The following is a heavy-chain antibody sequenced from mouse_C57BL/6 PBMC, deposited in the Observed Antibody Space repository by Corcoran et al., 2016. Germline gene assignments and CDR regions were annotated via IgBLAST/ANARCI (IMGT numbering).Heavy chain of an antibody. Sequence: QVQLQQSGAELVKPGTSVKIYCKASGYAFSSYWKNWVKQRPGKGLEWIGQIYPGDGDTNYNGKFKGKATLTADKSSSTAYMQLSSLTSEDSAVYFCSRGGGWYFDYWGQGTTLTVSS. CDR2: IYPGDGDT. CDR3: SRGGGWYFDY. CDR1: GYAFSSYW. V-gene: IGHV1-80*01. D-gene: IGHD1-1*02. J-gene: IGHJ2*01.